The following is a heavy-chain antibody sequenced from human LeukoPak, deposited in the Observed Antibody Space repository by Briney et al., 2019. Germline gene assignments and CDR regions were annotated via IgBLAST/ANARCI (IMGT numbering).Heavy chain of an antibody. Sequence: PGGSLRLSCVASGFTFDDFDMHWVRQAPGKGLEWVSGISSNGGSIDYADSVKGRFTISRDNAKNSLYLQMNSLRTEDTALYYCAKGQLVQDYFDYWGQGTLVTVSS. CDR2: ISSNGGSI. CDR1: GFTFDDFD. D-gene: IGHD1-1*01. CDR3: AKGQLVQDYFDY. V-gene: IGHV3-9*01. J-gene: IGHJ4*02.